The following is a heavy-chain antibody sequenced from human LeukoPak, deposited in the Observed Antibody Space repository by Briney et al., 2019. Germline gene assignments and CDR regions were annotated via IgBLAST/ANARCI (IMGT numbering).Heavy chain of an antibody. CDR3: ARDGHKWNFDY. J-gene: IGHJ4*02. Sequence: ASVKVSCKSSGYTLTSFYVHWVRQAPGQGLEWMGRINPSGGATIFAQKFQGRVTMTRDTSTSVDYMELRSLSSEDTAVYYCARDGHKWNFDYWGQGSLVTVSS. CDR2: INPSGGAT. D-gene: IGHD1-26*01. CDR1: GYTLTSFY. V-gene: IGHV1-46*01.